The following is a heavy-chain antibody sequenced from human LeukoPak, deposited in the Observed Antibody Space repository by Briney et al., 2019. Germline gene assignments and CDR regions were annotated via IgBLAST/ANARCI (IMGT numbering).Heavy chain of an antibody. Sequence: GGSLRLSCAASGFTFSSYWMHWVRQAPGKGLVWVSRINSDGSSTSYADSVKGRFTISRDNAKNTLYLQMNSLRAEDTAVYYCAGSGITQREGWFDPWGQGTLVTVSS. D-gene: IGHD3-10*01. CDR1: GFTFSSYW. J-gene: IGHJ5*02. CDR2: INSDGSST. CDR3: AGSGITQREGWFDP. V-gene: IGHV3-74*01.